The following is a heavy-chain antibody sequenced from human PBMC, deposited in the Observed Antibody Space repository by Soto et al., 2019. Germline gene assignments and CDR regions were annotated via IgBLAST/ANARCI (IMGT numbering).Heavy chain of an antibody. CDR3: ARETYYYDSSGFSFDYYYGMDV. CDR1: SGSISSSNW. Sequence: PSETLSLTCAVSSGSISSSNWWSWVRQPPGKGLEWIGEIYHSGSTNYNPSLKSRVTISVDKSKNQFSLKLSSVTAADTAVYYCARETYYYDSSGFSFDYYYGMDVWGQGTTVTSP. J-gene: IGHJ6*02. CDR2: IYHSGST. V-gene: IGHV4-4*02. D-gene: IGHD3-22*01.